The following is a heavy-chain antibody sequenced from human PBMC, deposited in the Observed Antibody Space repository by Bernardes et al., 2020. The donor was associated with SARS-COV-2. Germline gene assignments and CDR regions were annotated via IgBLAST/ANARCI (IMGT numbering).Heavy chain of an antibody. V-gene: IGHV3-9*01. CDR3: AKDYGSGSSFFDY. CDR1: GFTFDGYA. J-gene: IGHJ4*02. D-gene: IGHD3-10*01. CDR2: ISWNSGSI. Sequence: SLSLSCAASGFTFDGYAMYWVRQAPGKGLEWVSSISWNSGSIGYADSVKGRFTISRDNAKNSLYLQMNFLRAEDTALYYCAKDYGSGSSFFDYWGQGTLVTVSS.